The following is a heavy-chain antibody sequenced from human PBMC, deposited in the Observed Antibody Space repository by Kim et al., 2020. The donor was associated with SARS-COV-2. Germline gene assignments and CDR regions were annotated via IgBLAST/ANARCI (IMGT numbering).Heavy chain of an antibody. Sequence: GGSLRLFCSSSFFFFYYYSLSFFLSFPFTLLEWVSLISRDGVEIKYSVSLNGRLTICFDNSKKSVYLQMNSLRSEDTALYYCVRGQQWLIKNWGQGTQVTVSS. J-gene: IGHJ4*02. CDR2: ISRDGVEI. CDR1: FFFFYYYS. CDR3: VRGQQWLIKN. D-gene: IGHD6-19*01. V-gene: IGHV3-43*01.